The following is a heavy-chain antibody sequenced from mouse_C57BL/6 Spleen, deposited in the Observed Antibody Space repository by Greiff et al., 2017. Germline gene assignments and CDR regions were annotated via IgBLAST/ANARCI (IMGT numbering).Heavy chain of an antibody. J-gene: IGHJ4*01. Sequence: VQLQQSGAELVRPGSSVKMSCKTSGYTFTSYGINWVKQRPGQGLEWIGYIYIGNGYSEYNEKFKGKATLTSDTSSSTAYMKLSSLTSEDSAIYFGARNDGSRETLYAMDYWGQGTSVTVSS. V-gene: IGHV1-58*01. D-gene: IGHD1-1*01. CDR2: IYIGNGYS. CDR1: GYTFTSYG. CDR3: ARNDGSRETLYAMDY.